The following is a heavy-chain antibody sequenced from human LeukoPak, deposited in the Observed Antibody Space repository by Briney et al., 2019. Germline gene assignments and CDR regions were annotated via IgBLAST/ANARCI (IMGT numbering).Heavy chain of an antibody. CDR3: ARASLWESPGNYFAP. V-gene: IGHV1-18*01. CDR2: ISANNGKT. Sequence: GSPKVSCKASGYTFTSYGISWVRHAPGQGLEWMGWISANNGKTNYAQKPQGRVTMTTETSTSTAYMGMRSLRSEDTAVFYCARASLWESPGNYFAPWGQGTLVTVSS. D-gene: IGHD1-26*01. CDR1: GYTFTSYG. J-gene: IGHJ5*02.